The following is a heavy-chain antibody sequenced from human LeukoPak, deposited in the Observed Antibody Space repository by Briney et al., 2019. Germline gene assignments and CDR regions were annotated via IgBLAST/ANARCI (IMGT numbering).Heavy chain of an antibody. CDR2: IYYSGST. CDR1: GGSISSYY. CDR3: ARGATTLKSAFDY. Sequence: PSETLSLTCTVSGGSISSYYWSWIRQPPGKGLEWIGYIYYSGSTNYNPSLKSRVTISVDTSKNQFSLKLSSVTAADTAVYYCARGATTLKSAFDYWGQGTLVTVSS. D-gene: IGHD1-26*01. V-gene: IGHV4-59*01. J-gene: IGHJ4*02.